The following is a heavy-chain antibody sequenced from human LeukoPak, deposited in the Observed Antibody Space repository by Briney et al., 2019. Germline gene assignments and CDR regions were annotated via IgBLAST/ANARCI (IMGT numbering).Heavy chain of an antibody. D-gene: IGHD3-22*01. J-gene: IGHJ4*02. CDR2: TSSDLKAN. V-gene: IGHV3-30*18. CDR3: AKVRITMIVVVLFDY. Sequence: GGSLRLSCAASGFTFRNYVIHWVRQAPGKGPEWVAVTSSDLKANYYADSVKGRFTISRDNSRNTLYVQMNSLRAEDTAVYYCAKVRITMIVVVLFDYWGQGTLVTVSS. CDR1: GFTFRNYV.